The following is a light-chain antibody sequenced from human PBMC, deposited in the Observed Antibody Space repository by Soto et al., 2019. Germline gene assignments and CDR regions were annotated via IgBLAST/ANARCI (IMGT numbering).Light chain of an antibody. V-gene: IGKV3-11*01. J-gene: IGKJ5*01. CDR1: QSVSLS. CDR2: GAS. Sequence: EIVLTQSPATLSVSLGDSATLSCRASQSVSLSLAWYQMRPGQPPRLLIYGASTRATDIPARFSGSGSGTDFTLTISSLEPEDFAVYYCQQRSNWITFGQGTRLEI. CDR3: QQRSNWIT.